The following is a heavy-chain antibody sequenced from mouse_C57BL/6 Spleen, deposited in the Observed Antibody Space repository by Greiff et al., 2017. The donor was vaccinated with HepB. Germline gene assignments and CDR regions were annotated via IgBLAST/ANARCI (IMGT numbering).Heavy chain of an antibody. D-gene: IGHD2-10*01. V-gene: IGHV1-26*01. CDR1: GYTFTDYY. CDR3: ARAYNVFAY. Sequence: EVQLQQSGPELVKPGASVKISCKASGYTFTDYYMNWVKQSHGKSLEWIGDINPNNGGTSYNQKFKGKATLTVDKSSSTAYMELRSLTSEDSAVYYCARAYNVFAYWGQGTLVTVSA. CDR2: INPNNGGT. J-gene: IGHJ3*01.